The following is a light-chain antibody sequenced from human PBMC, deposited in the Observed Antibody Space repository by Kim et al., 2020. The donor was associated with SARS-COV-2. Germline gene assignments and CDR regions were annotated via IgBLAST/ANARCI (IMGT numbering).Light chain of an antibody. CDR3: LQYYNWPPLT. CDR1: QSVSSH. Sequence: SPGERATLSCRASQSVSSHLAWYQQKPGQAPRLLLSAASTRATGVPVRFSGSGSGTEFTLTISSLQSEDFAVYYCLQYYNWPPLTFGGGTKVDIK. CDR2: AAS. J-gene: IGKJ4*01. V-gene: IGKV3-15*01.